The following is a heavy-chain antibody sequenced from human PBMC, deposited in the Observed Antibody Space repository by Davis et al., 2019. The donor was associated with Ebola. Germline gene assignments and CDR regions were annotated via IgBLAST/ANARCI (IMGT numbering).Heavy chain of an antibody. J-gene: IGHJ3*02. CDR1: GYSFTSNW. D-gene: IGHD2-21*02. V-gene: IGHV5-10-1*01. CDR2: VDPRDSYA. Sequence: GESLKISCKASGYSFTSNWISWVRQMPGKGLEWMGRVDPRDSYANYSPSFQGHVTISADKSISTAYLQWSSLKASDTAMYYCARRGIVVVTAKDAFDIWGQGTMVTVSS. CDR3: ARRGIVVVTAKDAFDI.